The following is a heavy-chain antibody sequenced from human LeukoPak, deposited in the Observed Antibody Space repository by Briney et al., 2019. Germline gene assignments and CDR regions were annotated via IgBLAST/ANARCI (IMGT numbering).Heavy chain of an antibody. CDR2: ISYDGSIK. CDR3: ARYFHASGTYYKIPPGY. J-gene: IGHJ4*02. D-gene: IGHD3-10*01. Sequence: GGSLRLSCAASGFTFSGHAIHWVRQAPGKGLEWVAVISYDGSIKYHADSVKGRFTISRDNSKNTVSLHMNSLRAEDTAVYYCARYFHASGTYYKIPPGYWGQGTLVTVSS. V-gene: IGHV3-30*01. CDR1: GFTFSGHA.